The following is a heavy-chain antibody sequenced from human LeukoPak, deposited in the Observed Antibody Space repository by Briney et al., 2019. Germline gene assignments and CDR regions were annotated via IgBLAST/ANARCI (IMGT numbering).Heavy chain of an antibody. CDR2: INPSAGST. J-gene: IGHJ4*02. V-gene: IGHV1-46*01. Sequence: ASVKVSCKTSGYTFTSYYMHWVRQAPGQGLEWMGIINPSAGSTSSAQKFQDRVTMTRDTSTSTVYMELSSLRSEDTAVYYCARERYHYDSSVYSPPLIAYGGQGPLVTVSS. CDR1: GYTFTSYY. CDR3: ARERYHYDSSVYSPPLIAY. D-gene: IGHD3-22*01.